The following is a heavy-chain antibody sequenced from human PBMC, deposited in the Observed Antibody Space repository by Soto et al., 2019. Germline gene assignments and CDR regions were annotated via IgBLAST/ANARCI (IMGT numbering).Heavy chain of an antibody. D-gene: IGHD2-2*01. CDR2: ISSSSSYI. J-gene: IGHJ6*02. V-gene: IGHV3-21*01. CDR1: GFTFSSYS. CDR3: ARDIRGGYCSSTSCFGGMDV. Sequence: GGSLRLSCAASGFTFSSYSMNWVRQAPGKGLEWVSSISSSSSYIYYADSVKGRFTISRDNAKNSLYLQMNSLRAEDTAVYYCARDIRGGYCSSTSCFGGMDVWGQGTTVTVS.